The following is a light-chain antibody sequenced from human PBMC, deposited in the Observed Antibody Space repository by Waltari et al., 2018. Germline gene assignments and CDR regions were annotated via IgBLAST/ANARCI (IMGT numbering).Light chain of an antibody. CDR1: SSDVGGYNY. CDR2: DVS. Sequence: QSALTQPASVSGSPGQAITLSFTGTSSDVGGYNYVSLYQQHPGKAPKLMIYDVSKRPSGVSNRFSGSKSGNTASLTISGLQAEDEADYYCSSYTSSSTWVFGGGTKLTVL. CDR3: SSYTSSSTWV. J-gene: IGLJ3*02. V-gene: IGLV2-14*01.